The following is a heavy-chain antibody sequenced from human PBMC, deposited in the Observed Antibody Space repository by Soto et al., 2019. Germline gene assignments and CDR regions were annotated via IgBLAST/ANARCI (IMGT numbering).Heavy chain of an antibody. V-gene: IGHV3-23*01. CDR3: AKNQERELPRVIDF. D-gene: IGHD1-7*01. CDR2: MSGSSSTT. J-gene: IGHJ4*02. CDR1: RLTFSNYA. Sequence: EGSLRLSCATSRLTFSNYAMSWVRQAPGGGLEWVSSMSGSSSTTYYADSVRGRFTISRDRSKNTLYLQMSSLRAEDTALYYCAKNQERELPRVIDFWGQGTLVTVSS.